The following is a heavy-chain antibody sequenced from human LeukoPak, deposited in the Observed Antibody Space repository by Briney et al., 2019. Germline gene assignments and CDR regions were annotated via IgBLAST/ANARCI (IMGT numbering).Heavy chain of an antibody. CDR2: IYSGGGT. Sequence: PGGSLRLSCEVSEFTVSSNYMSWVRQAPGRGREWVSIIYSGGGTNYADSVTGRFTISRDNAKNTLYLQMNSLRAEDTAVYYCAATYDYDRRGAFDLWGQGTMVTVSS. D-gene: IGHD3-22*01. CDR1: EFTVSSNY. J-gene: IGHJ3*01. CDR3: AATYDYDRRGAFDL. V-gene: IGHV3-53*01.